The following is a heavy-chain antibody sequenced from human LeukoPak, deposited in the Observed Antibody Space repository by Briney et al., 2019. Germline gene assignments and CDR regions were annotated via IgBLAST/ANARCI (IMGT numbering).Heavy chain of an antibody. Sequence: GGSLRLSCAASGFTFSSYAMSWVRQAPGKGLEWVSAISGSGGSTYYADSVKGRFTISRDNSKNTLYLQMNSLRAEDTAVYYCARDCSSGGTCFFDYWGQGTLVTVSS. CDR1: GFTFSSYA. D-gene: IGHD2-15*01. J-gene: IGHJ4*02. CDR3: ARDCSSGGTCFFDY. CDR2: ISGSGGST. V-gene: IGHV3-23*01.